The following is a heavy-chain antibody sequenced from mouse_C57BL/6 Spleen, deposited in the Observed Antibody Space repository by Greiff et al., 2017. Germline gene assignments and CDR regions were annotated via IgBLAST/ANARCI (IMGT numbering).Heavy chain of an antibody. D-gene: IGHD2-1*01. Sequence: QVQLQQPGAELVKPGASVKMSCKASGYTFTSYWMHWVKQRPGQGLEWIGMIHPNSGSTNYNEKFKGKATLTADKSSSTAYMQLSSLTSEDSAVYYGARAIYYGPAWFAYWGQGTLVTVSA. J-gene: IGHJ3*01. V-gene: IGHV1-64*01. CDR3: ARAIYYGPAWFAY. CDR1: GYTFTSYW. CDR2: IHPNSGST.